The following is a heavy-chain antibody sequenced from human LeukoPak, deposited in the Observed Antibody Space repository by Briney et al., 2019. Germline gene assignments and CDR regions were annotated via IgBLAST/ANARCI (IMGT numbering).Heavy chain of an antibody. Sequence: SETLSLTCTVSGGSISSSSYYWGWIRQPPGKGLEWIGSIYYSGSTYYNPSLKSRVTISVDTSKNQFSLKLSSVTAADTAVYYCASSYCSSTSCYSRYFDYWGQGTLVTVSS. CDR2: IYYSGST. D-gene: IGHD2-2*01. CDR1: GGSISSSSYY. J-gene: IGHJ4*02. CDR3: ASSYCSSTSCYSRYFDY. V-gene: IGHV4-39*07.